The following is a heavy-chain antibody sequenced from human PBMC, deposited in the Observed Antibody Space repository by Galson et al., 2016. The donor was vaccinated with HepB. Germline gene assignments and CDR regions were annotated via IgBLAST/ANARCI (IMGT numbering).Heavy chain of an antibody. J-gene: IGHJ4*02. CDR1: GFLFTSHA. CDR3: AARYGEFLMVFDY. D-gene: IGHD3-10*01. CDR2: ISDIGANT. Sequence: LRLSCAGSGFLFTSHAMSWVRQAPGKGLELVSAISDIGANTYHADFVKGRFTISRDNSKNTMYLQMNSLRVEDTAVYYCAARYGEFLMVFDYWGQGTLVTVSS. V-gene: IGHV3-23*01.